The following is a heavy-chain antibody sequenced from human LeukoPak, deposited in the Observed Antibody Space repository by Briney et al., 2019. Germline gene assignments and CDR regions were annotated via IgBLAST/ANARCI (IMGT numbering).Heavy chain of an antibody. D-gene: IGHD3-22*01. CDR1: GYTFTSYG. J-gene: IGHJ6*03. V-gene: IGHV1-18*01. CDR2: ISAYNGNT. Sequence: GASVKVSCKASGYTFTSYGISWVRQAPGQGLEWMGWISAYNGNTNYAQKLQGRVTMTTDTSTSTAYMELRSLRSDDTAVYYCARSLGYYDSSGYYLNYYYYYYYMDVWGKGTTVTVSS. CDR3: ARSLGYYDSSGYYLNYYYYYYYMDV.